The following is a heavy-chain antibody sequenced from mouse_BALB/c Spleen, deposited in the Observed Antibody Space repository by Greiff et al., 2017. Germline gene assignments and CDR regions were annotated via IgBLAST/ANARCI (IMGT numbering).Heavy chain of an antibody. CDR1: GYAFSSSW. Sequence: VKPGASVKISCKASGYAFSSSWMNWVKQRPGQGLEWIGRIYPGDGDTNYNGKFKGKATLTADKSSSTAYMQLSSLTSVDSAVYFCARPGYDGTPFAYWGQGTLVTVSA. CDR2: IYPGDGDT. J-gene: IGHJ3*01. D-gene: IGHD2-2*01. CDR3: ARPGYDGTPFAY. V-gene: IGHV1-82*01.